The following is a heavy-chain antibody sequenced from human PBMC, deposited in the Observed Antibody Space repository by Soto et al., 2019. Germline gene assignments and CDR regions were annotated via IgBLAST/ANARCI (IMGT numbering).Heavy chain of an antibody. Sequence: QLHLVQSGAVVKKPGASVTGSCSASGYPVTAYYMHWVRQAPGRGLEWMGGINPATGAAKDTPTFQGRVPMTRDTSTSTGFMELGGLTSEDPAVFYCARGGGVGVAGSAAFDMWGQGTLVTVSS. CDR1: GYPVTAYY. CDR3: ARGGGVGVAGSAAFDM. V-gene: IGHV1-2*02. CDR2: INPATGAA. J-gene: IGHJ3*02. D-gene: IGHD3-3*01.